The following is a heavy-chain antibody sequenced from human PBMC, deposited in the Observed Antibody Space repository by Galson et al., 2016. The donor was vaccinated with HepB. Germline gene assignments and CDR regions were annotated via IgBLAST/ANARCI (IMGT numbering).Heavy chain of an antibody. D-gene: IGHD2-2*01. V-gene: IGHV4-59*01. J-gene: IGHJ5*02. Sequence: SETLSLTCTVSNGTISFYYWSWIRQPPGKGLEWIGFIYYTGSTNYNPSLKGRVTMSVDSSKNQFSLNLRSVTAADTAVYYCARSPPGLYPLVSSAMSNYFDPWGPGTLVTVSS. CDR1: NGTISFYY. CDR3: ARSPPGLYPLVSSAMSNYFDP. CDR2: IYYTGST.